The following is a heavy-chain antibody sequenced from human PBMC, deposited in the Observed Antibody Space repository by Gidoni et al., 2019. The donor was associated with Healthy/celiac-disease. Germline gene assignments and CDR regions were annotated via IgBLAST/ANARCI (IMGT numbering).Heavy chain of an antibody. V-gene: IGHV4-61*01. CDR1: GGSVSSGSYY. J-gene: IGHJ4*02. D-gene: IGHD6-6*01. CDR2: IYYSGST. CDR3: ASSYSSSSSFDY. Sequence: QVQLQESGPGLVKPSETLSLTCTVSGGSVSSGSYYWSWIRQPPGKGLEWIGYIYYSGSTNYNPSLKSRVTISVDTPKNQFSLKLSSVTAADTAVYYCASSYSSSSSFDYWGQGTLVTVSS.